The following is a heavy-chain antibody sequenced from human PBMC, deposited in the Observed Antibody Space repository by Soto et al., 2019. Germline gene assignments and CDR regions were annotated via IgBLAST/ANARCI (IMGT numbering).Heavy chain of an antibody. D-gene: IGHD3-16*01. Sequence: QVQLQESGPGLVKPSQTLSLTCTVSGGSISSGGYYWSWIRQHPGKGLEWIGSIYYSGSTYYNPSLRRRVTRAVDASKHQFSLKLSSVTAADTALYYCARGVLHWGQGALVTVSS. J-gene: IGHJ4*02. CDR2: IYYSGST. V-gene: IGHV4-31*03. CDR1: GGSISSGGYY. CDR3: ARGVLH.